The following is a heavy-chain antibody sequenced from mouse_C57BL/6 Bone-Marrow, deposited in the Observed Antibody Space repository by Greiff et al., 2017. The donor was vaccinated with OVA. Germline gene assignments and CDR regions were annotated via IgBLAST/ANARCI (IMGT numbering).Heavy chain of an antibody. CDR1: GYTFTSYG. D-gene: IGHD2-3*01. CDR3: ASRRAIYDGYWDYFDY. V-gene: IGHV1-81*01. CDR2: IYPGSGNT. J-gene: IGHJ2*01. Sequence: QVQLQQSGAELARPGASVKLSCKASGYTFTSYGISWVKQRTGQGLEWIGEIYPGSGNTYYNEKFKGKATLTADKSSSTAYMELRSLTSEDSAVYFCASRRAIYDGYWDYFDYWGQGTTLTVSS.